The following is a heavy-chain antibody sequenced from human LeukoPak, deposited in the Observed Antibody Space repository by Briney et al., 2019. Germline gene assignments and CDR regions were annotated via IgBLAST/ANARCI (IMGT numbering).Heavy chain of an antibody. D-gene: IGHD2-15*01. V-gene: IGHV1-3*01. J-gene: IGHJ6*02. CDR3: ARGYCSGGSCPNDYYYYYGMDV. CDR2: INAGNGNT. Sequence: GASVKVSCKASGYTFTSYAMHWVRQAPGQRLEWMGWINAGNGNTKYSQKFQGRVTITRDTSASTAYMELSSLRSEDTAVYYCARGYCSGGSCPNDYYYYYGMDVWGQGTTVTVSS. CDR1: GYTFTSYA.